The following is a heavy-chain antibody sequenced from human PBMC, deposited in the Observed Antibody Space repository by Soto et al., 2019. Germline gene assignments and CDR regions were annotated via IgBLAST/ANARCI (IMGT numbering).Heavy chain of an antibody. CDR3: AKKVNSGPGSQYFDY. Sequence: GGSLRLSCAASGFTFSSYSMSWVRQAPGKGLEWVSGFRTGADDGTTYYADSVKGRFTISRDISKNTLFLQMNSLRAEDTAIYYCAKKVNSGPGSQYFDYWGQGTLVTVS. J-gene: IGHJ4*02. CDR1: GFTFSSYS. CDR2: FRTGADDGTT. V-gene: IGHV3-23*01. D-gene: IGHD3-10*01.